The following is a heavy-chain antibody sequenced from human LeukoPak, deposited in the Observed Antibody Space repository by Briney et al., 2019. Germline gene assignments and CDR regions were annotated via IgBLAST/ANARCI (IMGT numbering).Heavy chain of an antibody. D-gene: IGHD1-20*01. V-gene: IGHV1-2*02. Sequence: ASVTVSCKASGYTFTGYYMHWVRQAPGQGLEWMGWINPNSGGTNYAQKFQGRVTMTRDTSISTAYMELSRLRSDDTAVYYCARVEGITGTEFDYWGQGTLVTVSS. CDR2: INPNSGGT. CDR3: ARVEGITGTEFDY. J-gene: IGHJ4*02. CDR1: GYTFTGYY.